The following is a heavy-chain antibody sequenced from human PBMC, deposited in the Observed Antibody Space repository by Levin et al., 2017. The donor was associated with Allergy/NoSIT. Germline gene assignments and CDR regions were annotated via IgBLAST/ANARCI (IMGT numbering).Heavy chain of an antibody. V-gene: IGHV4-4*07. CDR2: IYTSGST. Sequence: SETLSLTCTISGGSISSYYWSWIRQPAGKGLEWIGRIYTSGSTNYNPSLTSRVTMSVDTSKNQFSLKLTSVTAADTAVYYCARAAGTTSLARYFDYWGQGTLVTVSS. CDR1: GGSISSYY. J-gene: IGHJ4*02. D-gene: IGHD1-7*01. CDR3: ARAAGTTSLARYFDY.